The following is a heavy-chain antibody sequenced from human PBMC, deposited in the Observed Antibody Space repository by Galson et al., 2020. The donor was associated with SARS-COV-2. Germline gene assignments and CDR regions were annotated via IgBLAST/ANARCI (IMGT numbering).Heavy chain of an antibody. V-gene: IGHV3-11*01. CDR3: ARRSWYHAFDS. D-gene: IGHD6-13*01. Sequence: GESLKISYIASGFTFSDYYMGWIRQAPGKGLEWVSYIRDTGTNIYYADFVKGRFTTSRDNAKDSLFLHMNILRAEDTAVYYCARRSWYHAFDSWGQGTLVTVSS. CDR2: IRDTGTNI. CDR1: GFTFSDYY. J-gene: IGHJ3*02.